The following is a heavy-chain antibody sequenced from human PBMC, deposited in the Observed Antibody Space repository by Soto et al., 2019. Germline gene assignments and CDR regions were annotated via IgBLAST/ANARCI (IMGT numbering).Heavy chain of an antibody. CDR3: AREVAGAAAGMY. CDR2: ISSSSSYI. CDR1: GFSFSSYS. V-gene: IGHV3-21*01. D-gene: IGHD6-13*01. Sequence: EVQLVESGGGLVKPGGSLRLSCAASGFSFSSYSMNWVRQAPGKGLEWVSSISSSSSYIYYADSVKGRFTISRDNAKNSLYLQMNSLSAEDTAVYYCAREVAGAAAGMYWGQGTLVTVSS. J-gene: IGHJ4*02.